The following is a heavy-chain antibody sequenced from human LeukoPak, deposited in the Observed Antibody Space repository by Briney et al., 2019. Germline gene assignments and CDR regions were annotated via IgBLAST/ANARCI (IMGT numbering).Heavy chain of an antibody. V-gene: IGHV1-2*02. D-gene: IGHD3-3*01. Sequence: ASVKVSCKASGYTFTDYYMHWVRQAPGQGLEWMGWINPNSGGTNYAQKFQGRVTMTRDTSISTAYMELSRLRSDDTAVYYCARAYYDFWSGLVPYAFDIWGQGTMVTVSS. CDR2: INPNSGGT. J-gene: IGHJ3*02. CDR1: GYTFTDYY. CDR3: ARAYYDFWSGLVPYAFDI.